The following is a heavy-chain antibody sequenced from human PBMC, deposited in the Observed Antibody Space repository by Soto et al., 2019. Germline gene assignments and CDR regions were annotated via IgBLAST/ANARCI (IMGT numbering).Heavy chain of an antibody. V-gene: IGHV3-30-3*01. J-gene: IGHJ4*02. Sequence: QVQLVESGGGVVQPGRSLRLSCAASGFTFSNYIMHWVRQAPGKRLEWVAMILHDGNNKYYADSVKGRFTISRDNSKNTLYLRMNDLRTEDMAIYYCARDDEDGSYCDLGYWGQGTLVTVSS. D-gene: IGHD3-10*01. CDR1: GFTFSNYI. CDR3: ARDDEDGSYCDLGY. CDR2: ILHDGNNK.